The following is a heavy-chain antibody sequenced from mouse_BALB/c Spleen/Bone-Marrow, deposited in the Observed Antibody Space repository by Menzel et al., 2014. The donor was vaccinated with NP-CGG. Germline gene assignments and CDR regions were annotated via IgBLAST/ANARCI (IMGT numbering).Heavy chain of an antibody. D-gene: IGHD1-1*01. Sequence: ESGPGILQPSQTLSLTCSFSGFSLSTSGMGVSWIRQPSGKGLEWLAHIHWDDDKRYNPSLKSRFTISKDTSRNLVFLKITSVDTADTGTYYCARRDYGNSYGFAFWGQGTLVTVAA. CDR2: IHWDDDK. V-gene: IGHV8-12*01. CDR3: ARRDYGNSYGFAF. CDR1: GFSLSTSGMG. J-gene: IGHJ3*01.